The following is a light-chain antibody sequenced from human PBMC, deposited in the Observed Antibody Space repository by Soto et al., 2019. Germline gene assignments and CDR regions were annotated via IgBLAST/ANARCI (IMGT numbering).Light chain of an antibody. CDR3: QQRSNWLIT. V-gene: IGKV3D-20*02. J-gene: IGKJ4*01. CDR1: QNVDSNY. CDR2: GAS. Sequence: EIVLTQSPGTLSLSPGEGATLSCRASQNVDSNYLAWYQQKPGQAPRIILFGASGRATGIPARFSGSGSGTDFTLTISSLEPEDFAVYYCQQRSNWLITFGGGTKVDIK.